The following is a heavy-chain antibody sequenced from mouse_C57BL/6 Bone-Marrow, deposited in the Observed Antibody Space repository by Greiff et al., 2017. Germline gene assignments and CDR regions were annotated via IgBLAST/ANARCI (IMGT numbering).Heavy chain of an antibody. V-gene: IGHV1-62-2*01. D-gene: IGHD2-2*01. CDR1: GYTFTEYT. J-gene: IGHJ2*01. Sequence: QVQLKQSGAELVKPGASVKLSCKASGYTFTEYTIHWVKQRSGQGLEWIGWFYPGSGSIKYNEKFKDKATLTAAKSSSTVYMELSRWTSEDSAVYFGARHEGIPLYGYDRGYCDYWGQGTTLTVSS. CDR2: FYPGSGSI. CDR3: ARHEGIPLYGYDRGYCDY.